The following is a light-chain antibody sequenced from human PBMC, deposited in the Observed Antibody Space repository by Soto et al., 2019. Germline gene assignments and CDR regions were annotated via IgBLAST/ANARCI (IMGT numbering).Light chain of an antibody. CDR1: QSISSY. Sequence: DIQMTQSPSSLSASVGDRVTITCRASQSISSYLNWYQQKPGKAPKLLIYAASSLQSGVPSRFSGSGSGTDFTLTTSSLQPEDFATYYSQQSYSTPETFGPGTKVDIK. CDR2: AAS. CDR3: QQSYSTPET. J-gene: IGKJ3*01. V-gene: IGKV1-39*01.